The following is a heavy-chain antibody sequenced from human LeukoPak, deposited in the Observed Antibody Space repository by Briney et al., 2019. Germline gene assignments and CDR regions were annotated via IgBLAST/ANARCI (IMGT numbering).Heavy chain of an antibody. CDR3: AREGYGSGSYYSHYYYMDV. CDR1: GGSISSGSYY. Sequence: SETLSLTCTVSGGSISSGSYYWSWIRQPAGKGLEWIGRIYTSGSTNYNPSLKSRVTISVDTSKNQFSLKLSSVTAADTAVYYCAREGYGSGSYYSHYYYMDVWGKGTTVTISS. J-gene: IGHJ6*03. D-gene: IGHD3-10*01. CDR2: IYTSGST. V-gene: IGHV4-61*02.